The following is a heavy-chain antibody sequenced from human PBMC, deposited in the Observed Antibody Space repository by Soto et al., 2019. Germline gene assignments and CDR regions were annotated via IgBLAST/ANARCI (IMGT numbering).Heavy chain of an antibody. CDR2: IWYDGSNK. CDR1: GFTFSSYG. J-gene: IGHJ4*02. Sequence: QVQLVESGGGVVQPGRSLRLSCAASGFTFSSYGMHWVRQAPGKGLEWVAVIWYDGSNKYYADSVKSRFTISRDNSKNTLYLQMNSLRAEDTAVYYCARDSFSSGYVPDYWGQGTLVTVSS. CDR3: ARDSFSSGYVPDY. V-gene: IGHV3-33*01. D-gene: IGHD6-19*01.